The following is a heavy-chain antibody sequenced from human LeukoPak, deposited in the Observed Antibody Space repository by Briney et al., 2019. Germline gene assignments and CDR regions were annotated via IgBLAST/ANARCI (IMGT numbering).Heavy chain of an antibody. D-gene: IGHD2-15*01. CDR3: AGVGCSGGSCYDY. Sequence: ASVKVSCKASGYTFTGYSMHWVRQAPGQGLGWMGWINPNSGGTNYAQKFQGRVTMTRDTSISTAYMEVSRLTSDDTAVFYCAGVGCSGGSCYDYWGQGTLVTVSS. CDR2: INPNSGGT. CDR1: GYTFTGYS. J-gene: IGHJ4*02. V-gene: IGHV1-2*02.